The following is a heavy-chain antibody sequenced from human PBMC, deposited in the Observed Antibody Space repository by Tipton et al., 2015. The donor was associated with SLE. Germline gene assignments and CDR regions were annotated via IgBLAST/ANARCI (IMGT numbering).Heavy chain of an antibody. CDR3: ARLGDIVVVREAFDI. Sequence: SLRLSCAASGFTFEDYAMNWVRQAPGKGLEWVSNIDIGGGTYYLDSVKGRFTISRDTSKNTVYLHMTSLRAEDTAVYYCARLGDIVVVREAFDIWGQGTMVTVSS. CDR1: GFTFEDYA. CDR2: IDIGGGT. V-gene: IGHV3-66*02. D-gene: IGHD2-2*01. J-gene: IGHJ3*02.